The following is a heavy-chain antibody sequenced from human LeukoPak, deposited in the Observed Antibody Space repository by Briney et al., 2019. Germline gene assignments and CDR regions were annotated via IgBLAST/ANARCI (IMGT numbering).Heavy chain of an antibody. D-gene: IGHD6-19*01. V-gene: IGHV3-23*01. Sequence: GASLRLSCAASGFTFSSYAMSWVRQAPGKGLEWVSAIGGSGGSTYYADSVKGRFTISRDNSKNTLYLQMNSLRAEDTAVYYCAKDPGIAVAGLFDYWGQGTLVTVSS. CDR1: GFTFSSYA. J-gene: IGHJ4*02. CDR2: IGGSGGST. CDR3: AKDPGIAVAGLFDY.